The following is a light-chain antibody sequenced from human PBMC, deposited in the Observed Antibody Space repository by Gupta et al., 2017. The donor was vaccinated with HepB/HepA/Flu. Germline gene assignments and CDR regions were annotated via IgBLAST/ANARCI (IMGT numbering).Light chain of an antibody. Sequence: EIVLTQSPDTLSVSPGDRVTLSCRASQSLSSNLPWYQQKPGQAPRLLISGASTRATGIPDRFSGSGSGTEFTLTISSLQSEDFAVYYCQQEKSWPCTFGRGTKVEIK. CDR2: GAS. CDR3: QQEKSWPCT. J-gene: IGKJ4*01. CDR1: QSLSSN. V-gene: IGKV3-15*01.